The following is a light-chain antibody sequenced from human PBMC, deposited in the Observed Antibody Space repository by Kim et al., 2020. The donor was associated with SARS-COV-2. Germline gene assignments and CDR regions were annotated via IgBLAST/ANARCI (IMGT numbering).Light chain of an antibody. Sequence: SASIGDRITITCRASHNINTYLNWYQQKPGRAPKLLIYDASTLQSGVPSRFSGSGSGTDFALTITSLQPEDFATYHCQQTYSVVTFGGGTKVDIK. J-gene: IGKJ4*01. CDR3: QQTYSVVT. CDR1: HNINTY. V-gene: IGKV1-39*01. CDR2: DAS.